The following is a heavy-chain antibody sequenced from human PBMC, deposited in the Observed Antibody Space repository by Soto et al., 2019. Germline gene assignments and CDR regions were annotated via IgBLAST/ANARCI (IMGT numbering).Heavy chain of an antibody. CDR1: GGSLSSGTYY. CDR2: LYYTGRT. J-gene: IGHJ5*02. V-gene: IGHV4-39*02. CDR3: ARRLYRGVIGWFDP. D-gene: IGHD3-10*01. Sequence: SETLSLTCTVSGGSLSSGTYYWGWIRQPPGKGLEWIGSLYYTGRTYYSPSLKSRVTISVDTSKNHFSLNLTSVTAADTTVYYCARRLYRGVIGWFDPWGQGTLVTVSS.